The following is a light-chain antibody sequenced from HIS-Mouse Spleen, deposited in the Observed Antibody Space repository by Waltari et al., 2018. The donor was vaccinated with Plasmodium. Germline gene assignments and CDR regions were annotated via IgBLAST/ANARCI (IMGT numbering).Light chain of an antibody. J-gene: IGKJ2*01. CDR2: GAS. CDR3: QQYGSSPYT. CDR1: QSVSNSY. V-gene: IGKV3-20*01. Sequence: EIALTQSPGTLSLYPGERATLAGRASQSVSNSYLAWYQQKPGQAHRLLIYGASSRATGIPDRFSGSGSGTDFTLTISGLEPEDFAVYYCQQYGSSPYTFGQGTKLEIK.